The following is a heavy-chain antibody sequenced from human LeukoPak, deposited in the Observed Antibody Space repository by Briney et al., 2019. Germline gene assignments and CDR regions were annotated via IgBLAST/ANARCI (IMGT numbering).Heavy chain of an antibody. CDR1: GYTLTELS. CDR3: ATGENYYDSSGYYL. D-gene: IGHD3-22*01. V-gene: IGHV1-24*01. Sequence: GASVKVSCEVSGYTLTELSMHWVRQAPGKGLEWMGGFDPEDGETIYAQKFQGRVTMTEDTSTDTAYMELSSLRSEDTAVYYCATGENYYDSSGYYLWGQGTLVTVSS. J-gene: IGHJ4*02. CDR2: FDPEDGET.